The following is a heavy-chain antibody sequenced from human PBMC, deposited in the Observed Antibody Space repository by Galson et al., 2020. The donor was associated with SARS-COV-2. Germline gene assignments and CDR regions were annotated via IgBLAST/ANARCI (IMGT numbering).Heavy chain of an antibody. CDR2: ISYDGSNK. D-gene: IGHD2-15*01. V-gene: IGHV3-30-3*01. CDR1: GFTFSSYA. J-gene: IGHJ3*02. Sequence: GGSLRLSCAASGFTFSSYAMHWVRQAPGKGLEWVAVISYDGSNKYYADSVKGRFTISRDNSKNTLYLQMNSLRAEDTAVYYCARDGGYCSGGSCYYDAFDIWGQGTMVTVSS. CDR3: ARDGGYCSGGSCYYDAFDI.